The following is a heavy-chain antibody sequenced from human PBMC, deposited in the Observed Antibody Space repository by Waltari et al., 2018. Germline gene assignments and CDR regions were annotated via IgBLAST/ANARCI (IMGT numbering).Heavy chain of an antibody. V-gene: IGHV3-23*04. CDR1: GFTWRNDP. J-gene: IGHJ4*02. CDR2: ISRHGRPI. Sequence: EVKLVESGGRLGQPGGSMRLSCAASGFTWRNDPRTWLRQAPGKGLVWFSSISRHGRPIPYAAPVKGRFTISRADSKNTLYLQMHNLRAEDTAVYYCAKGAQSQLLYFYFDSWGQGTLVAVSS. CDR3: AKGAQSQLLYFYFDS. D-gene: IGHD2-2*02.